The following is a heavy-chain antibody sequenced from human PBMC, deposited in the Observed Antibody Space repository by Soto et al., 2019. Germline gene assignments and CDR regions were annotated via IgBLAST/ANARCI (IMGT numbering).Heavy chain of an antibody. V-gene: IGHV1-69*13. CDR1: GGTFSSYA. CDR2: IIPIFGTA. Sequence: SVKVSCKASGGTFSSYAISWVRQAPGQGLEWMGGIIPIFGTANYAQKFQGRVTITADESTSTAYMELSSLRSEDTAVYYCARGPNGLVPTLGYYYGMDVWGQGTTVTVSS. J-gene: IGHJ6*02. CDR3: ARGPNGLVPTLGYYYGMDV. D-gene: IGHD3-9*01.